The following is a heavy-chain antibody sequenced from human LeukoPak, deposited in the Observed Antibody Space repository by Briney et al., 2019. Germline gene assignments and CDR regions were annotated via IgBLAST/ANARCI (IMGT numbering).Heavy chain of an antibody. CDR1: GFTFSSYA. CDR3: ARGRGIFGVVHYYMDV. Sequence: GRSLRLSCAASGFTFSSYAMHWVRQAPGKGLVWVAVISYDGSNKYYADSVKGRFTISRDNSKNTLYLQMNSLRAEDTAVYYCARGRGIFGVVHYYMDVWGKGTTVTVSS. J-gene: IGHJ6*03. V-gene: IGHV3-30-3*01. CDR2: ISYDGSNK. D-gene: IGHD3-3*01.